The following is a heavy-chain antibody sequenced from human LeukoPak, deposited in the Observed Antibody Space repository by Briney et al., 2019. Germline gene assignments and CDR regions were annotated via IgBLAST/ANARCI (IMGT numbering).Heavy chain of an antibody. D-gene: IGHD6-13*01. CDR3: ARGPPAYSSSWYYFDY. J-gene: IGHJ4*02. CDR1: GYTFTSYG. V-gene: IGHV1-2*04. Sequence: ASVKVSCKASGYTFTSYGISWVRQAPGQGLEWMGWINPNSGGTNYAQKFQGWVTMTRDTSISTAYMELSRLRSDDTAVYYCARGPPAYSSSWYYFDYWGQGTLVTVSS. CDR2: INPNSGGT.